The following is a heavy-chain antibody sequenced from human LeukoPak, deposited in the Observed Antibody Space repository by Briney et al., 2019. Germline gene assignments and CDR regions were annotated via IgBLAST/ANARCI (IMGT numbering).Heavy chain of an antibody. J-gene: IGHJ5*02. Sequence: SETLSLTCTVSGGSISTSNYYWGWIRQPPGKGLEWIGSIYYTGSTYYNPSLKSRVTISLDTSNNQFSLRLNSVTAADTAVYFCVRSKWSGYNWFDPWGQGTLVTVSS. CDR2: IYYTGST. V-gene: IGHV4-39*07. CDR3: VRSKWSGYNWFDP. CDR1: GGSISTSNYY. D-gene: IGHD3-3*01.